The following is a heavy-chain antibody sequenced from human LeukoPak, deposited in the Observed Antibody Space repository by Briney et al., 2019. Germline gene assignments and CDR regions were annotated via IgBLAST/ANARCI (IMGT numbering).Heavy chain of an antibody. J-gene: IGHJ4*02. V-gene: IGHV1-69*05. CDR3: ARAKGIAYRFDY. Sequence: SVKVSCKASGGTFSSYAISWVRQAPGQGLEWMGRIIPIFGTANYAQKSQGRVTITTDESTSTAYMELSSLRSEDTAVYYCARAKGIAYRFDYWGQGTLVTVSS. CDR2: IIPIFGTA. CDR1: GGTFSSYA. D-gene: IGHD6-13*01.